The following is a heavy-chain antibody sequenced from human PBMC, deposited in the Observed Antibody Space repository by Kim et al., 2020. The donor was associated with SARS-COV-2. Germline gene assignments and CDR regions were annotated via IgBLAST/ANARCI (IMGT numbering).Heavy chain of an antibody. Sequence: GGSLRLSCAASGFTFSSYAMSWVRQAPGKGLEWVSAISGSGGSTYYADSVKGRFTISRDNSKNTLYLQMNSLRAEDTAVYYCAKSQTKGDSSPHWFDYWGQGTLVTVSS. CDR1: GFTFSSYA. CDR3: AKSQTKGDSSPHWFDY. J-gene: IGHJ4*02. D-gene: IGHD2-21*02. CDR2: ISGSGGST. V-gene: IGHV3-23*01.